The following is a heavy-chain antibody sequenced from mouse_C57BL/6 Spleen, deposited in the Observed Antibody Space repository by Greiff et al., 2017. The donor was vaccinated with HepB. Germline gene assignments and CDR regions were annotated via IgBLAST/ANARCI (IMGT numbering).Heavy chain of an antibody. J-gene: IGHJ2*01. CDR3: AREVYYYGSSDY. CDR2: INPNNGGT. CDR1: GYTFTDYY. V-gene: IGHV1-26*01. Sequence: EVQLQQSGPELVKPGASVKISCKASGYTFTDYYMNWVKQSHGKGLEWIGDINPNNGGTSYNQKFKGKATLTVDKSSSTAYMELRSLTSEDSAVYYCAREVYYYGSSDYWGQGTTLTVSS. D-gene: IGHD1-1*01.